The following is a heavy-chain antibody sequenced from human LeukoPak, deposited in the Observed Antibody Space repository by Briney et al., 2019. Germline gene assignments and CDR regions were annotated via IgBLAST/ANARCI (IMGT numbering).Heavy chain of an antibody. J-gene: IGHJ4*02. D-gene: IGHD2-8*01. CDR3: ASPTNSGSDS. V-gene: IGHV4-30-4*01. CDR2: IQSSGST. Sequence: TSETLSLTCTVSGGSINNGDYFWTWIRQPPGEGLEWIGYIQSSGSTYYNPSLKSRVTISLDTSKNQFSLKLSSVAAADTAVYYCASPTNSGSDSWGQGTLVTVSS. CDR1: GGSINNGDYF.